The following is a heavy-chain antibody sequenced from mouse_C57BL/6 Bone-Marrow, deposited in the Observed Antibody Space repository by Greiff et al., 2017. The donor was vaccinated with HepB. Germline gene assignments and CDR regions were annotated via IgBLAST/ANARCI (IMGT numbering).Heavy chain of an antibody. CDR3: TRDHPNYYGSSTYYAMDY. Sequence: EVKVVESGEGLVKPGGSLKLSCAASGFTFSSYAMSWVRQTPEKRLEWVAYISSGGDYIYYADTVKGRFTISRDNARNTLYLQMSSLKSEDTAMYYCTRDHPNYYGSSTYYAMDYWGQGTSVTVSS. CDR1: GFTFSSYA. V-gene: IGHV5-9-1*02. CDR2: ISSGGDYI. D-gene: IGHD1-1*01. J-gene: IGHJ4*01.